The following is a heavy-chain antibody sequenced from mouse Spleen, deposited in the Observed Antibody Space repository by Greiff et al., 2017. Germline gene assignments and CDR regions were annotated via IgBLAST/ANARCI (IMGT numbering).Heavy chain of an antibody. CDR1: GFAFSSYD. J-gene: IGHJ3*01. Sequence: VQLKESGGGLVQPGGSLKLSCAASGFAFSSYDMSWVRQTPEKRLEWVAYISSGGGSTYYPDTVKGRFTISRDNAKNTLYLQMSSLKSEDTAMYYCARDSAWFAYWGQGTLVTVSA. D-gene: IGHD6-1*01. V-gene: IGHV5-12-1*01. CDR3: ARDSAWFAY. CDR2: ISSGGGST.